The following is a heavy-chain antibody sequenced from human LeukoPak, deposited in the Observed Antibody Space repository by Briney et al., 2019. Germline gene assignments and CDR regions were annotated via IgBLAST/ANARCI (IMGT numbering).Heavy chain of an antibody. V-gene: IGHV3-23*01. D-gene: IGHD3-22*01. Sequence: GGSLRLSCAASGFTFSTYTMSWVRQAPGKGLEWFSTIRNSGSGTYYADSVKGRFTISRDDSRNTLYLQMNSLRAEDTAVYYCAKDMIVLGFASDFDYWGQGTLVTVSS. J-gene: IGHJ4*02. CDR2: IRNSGSGT. CDR1: GFTFSTYT. CDR3: AKDMIVLGFASDFDY.